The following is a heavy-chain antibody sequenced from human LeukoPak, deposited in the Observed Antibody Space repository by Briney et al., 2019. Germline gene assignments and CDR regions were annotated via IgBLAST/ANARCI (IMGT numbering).Heavy chain of an antibody. CDR1: GFTFSTYG. V-gene: IGHV3-30*02. Sequence: GGSLRLSCAAPGFTFSTYGMHWVRQAPGKGLEWVAFIRPDGSNEYYAASVRGRFAISRDNSQNTLHLQMNSLRLEDTAVYYCVKDWGVLPDYTADGFDIWGPGTMVTVSS. CDR3: VKDWGVLPDYTADGFDI. CDR2: IRPDGSNE. J-gene: IGHJ3*02. D-gene: IGHD3-10*01.